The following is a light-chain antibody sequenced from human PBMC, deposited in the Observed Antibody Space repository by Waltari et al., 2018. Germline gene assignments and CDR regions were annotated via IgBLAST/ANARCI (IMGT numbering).Light chain of an antibody. V-gene: IGKV1-39*01. CDR3: QQTDTSPST. CDR1: QSISRF. Sequence: DIQVTQSPSSLSASVGDRVTITCRASQSISRFLNWYQQKPGKAPILLSYSASIFPSRVPSRFGGSGSGTDFTLTISSLEPEDFAAYVCQQTDTSPSTFGQGTKLDLK. J-gene: IGKJ2*01. CDR2: SAS.